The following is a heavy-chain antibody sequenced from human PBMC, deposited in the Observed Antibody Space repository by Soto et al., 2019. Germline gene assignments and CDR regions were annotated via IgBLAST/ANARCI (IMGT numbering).Heavy chain of an antibody. CDR2: IYYSGST. V-gene: IGHV4-31*03. CDR1: GGSISSGDYY. J-gene: IGHJ3*02. CDR3: ARADNDYGDAFDI. Sequence: PSETLSLTCTVSGGSISSGDYYWTWIRQRPGKGLEWIGYIYYSGSTYYNPSLKSRVTISVDTSKNQFSLKLSSVTAADVAVYYCARADNDYGDAFDIWGQGTMVTVSS. D-gene: IGHD4-17*01.